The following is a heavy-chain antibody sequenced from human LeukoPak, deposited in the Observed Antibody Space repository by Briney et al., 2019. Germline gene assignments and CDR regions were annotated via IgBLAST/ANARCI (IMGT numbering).Heavy chain of an antibody. V-gene: IGHV3-20*04. CDR3: ARAPITSPFYFDY. J-gene: IGHJ4*02. Sequence: GGSLRLSCTASGFAFDEHGMSWVRQVPGKGLEWVSGRSGGSTGYADPLRGRFTISGDNAKNSLYLQMDSLRAEDTALYYCARAPITSPFYFDYWGQGTLVTVSS. CDR2: RSGGST. CDR1: GFAFDEHG. D-gene: IGHD2-2*01.